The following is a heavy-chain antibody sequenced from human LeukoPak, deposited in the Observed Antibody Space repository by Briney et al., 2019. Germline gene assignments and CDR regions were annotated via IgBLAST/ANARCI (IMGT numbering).Heavy chain of an antibody. CDR3: ARALSPVQAVI. CDR2: IKSDGSST. Sequence: PGGSLRLSCVASGFTFSSYWMHWVRQAPGKGLVWVSRIKSDGSSTTYADSVKGRFTISRDNAKNTLYLQMNSLRAEDTAVYYCARALSPVQAVIWGQGTLVTVSA. D-gene: IGHD6-19*01. CDR1: GFTFSSYW. J-gene: IGHJ4*02. V-gene: IGHV3-74*01.